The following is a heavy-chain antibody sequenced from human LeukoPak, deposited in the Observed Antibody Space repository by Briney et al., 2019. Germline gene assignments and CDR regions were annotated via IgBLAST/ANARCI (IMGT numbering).Heavy chain of an antibody. CDR1: GFTFSSYA. CDR2: ISYDGSNK. V-gene: IGHV3-30*01. D-gene: IGHD3-10*01. CDR3: ARAGLRITMVRGDYFDY. J-gene: IGHJ4*02. Sequence: GGSLRLSCAAPGFTFSSYAMHWVRQAPGKGLEWVAVISYDGSNKYYADSVKGRFTISRDNSKNTLYLQMNSLRAEDTAVYYCARAGLRITMVRGDYFDYRGQGTLVTVSS.